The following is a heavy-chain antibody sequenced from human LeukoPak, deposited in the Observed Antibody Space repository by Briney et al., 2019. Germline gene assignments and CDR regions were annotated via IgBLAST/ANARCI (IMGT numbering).Heavy chain of an antibody. CDR1: GFTFSSYA. CDR2: MSFDGSKS. CDR3: ARDRQPYYHYYGMDV. V-gene: IGHV3-30-3*01. J-gene: IGHJ6*02. Sequence: PGGSLRLSCAASGFTFSSYAMRWVRQAPGKGLEWVAVMSFDGSKSYYADSMKGRCTISRDNSKNTFYLQMNSLRAEDTAAYYCARDRQPYYHYYGMDVWGQGTTVTVSS. D-gene: IGHD3-10*01.